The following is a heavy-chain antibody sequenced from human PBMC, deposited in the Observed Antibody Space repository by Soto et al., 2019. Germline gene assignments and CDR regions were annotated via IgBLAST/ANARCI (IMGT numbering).Heavy chain of an antibody. J-gene: IGHJ6*03. CDR3: ARGKDYYGSGSYYTHYYYMDV. Sequence: ASVKVSCKASGYTFTSYGISWVRQAPGQGLEWMGWISAYNGNTNYAQKLQGRVTMTTDTSTSTAYMELRSLRSDDTAVYYCARGKDYYGSGSYYTHYYYMDVWGKGTTVTVSS. V-gene: IGHV1-18*01. CDR1: GYTFTSYG. CDR2: ISAYNGNT. D-gene: IGHD3-10*01.